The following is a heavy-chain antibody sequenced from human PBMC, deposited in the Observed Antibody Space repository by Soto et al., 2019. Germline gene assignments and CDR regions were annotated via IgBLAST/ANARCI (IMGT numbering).Heavy chain of an antibody. CDR3: AREITRYAFDP. CDR2: IYHSGST. J-gene: IGHJ5*02. V-gene: IGHV4-38-2*02. D-gene: IGHD2-2*01. Sequence: SETLSLTCTVSGYSISSGYYWGWIRQPPGKGLEWIGSIYHSGSTYYNPSLKSRVTISVDTSKNQFSLKLSSVTAADTAVYYCAREITRYAFDPWGQGTLVTVSS. CDR1: GYSISSGYY.